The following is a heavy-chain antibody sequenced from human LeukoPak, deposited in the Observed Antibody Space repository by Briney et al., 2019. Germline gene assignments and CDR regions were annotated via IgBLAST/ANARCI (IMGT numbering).Heavy chain of an antibody. J-gene: IGHJ4*02. CDR1: GGTFSSYA. D-gene: IGHD3-22*01. Sequence: ASVKVSCKASGGTFSSYAISWVRQAPGQGLEWMGRIIPILGIANYAQKFQGRVTITADKSTSTAYMELSSLRSEDTAVYYCARDDGYSYDSSGYYGYWGQGTLVTVSS. CDR3: ARDDGYSYDSSGYYGY. V-gene: IGHV1-69*04. CDR2: IIPILGIA.